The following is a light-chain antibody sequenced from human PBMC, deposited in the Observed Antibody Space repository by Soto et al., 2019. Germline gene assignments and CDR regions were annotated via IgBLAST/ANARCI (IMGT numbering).Light chain of an antibody. Sequence: EIVMTQSPATLSVSPGERATLSCRASQSVSSNLAWYQQKPGQAPRLLIYGTSTRATGIPARFSGSGSGTDFALTISALQAEDVAVYFCQQYFLSPYTFGQGTKLEI. J-gene: IGKJ2*01. CDR1: QSVSSN. CDR2: GTS. V-gene: IGKV3-15*01. CDR3: QQYFLSPYT.